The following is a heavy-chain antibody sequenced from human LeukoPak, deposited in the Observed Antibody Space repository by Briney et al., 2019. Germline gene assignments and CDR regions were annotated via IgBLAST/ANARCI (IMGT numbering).Heavy chain of an antibody. V-gene: IGHV3-74*01. CDR2: IYNDGSST. D-gene: IGHD4-23*01. Sequence: GGSLRLSCAASGFTFSHYWMHWVRQAPGKGLVWVSRIYNDGSSTSYADSVKGRFTISRDNAKNTLYLQMNSLRAEDTAVYYCASLGKRLDYWGQGTLVTVSS. J-gene: IGHJ4*02. CDR1: GFTFSHYW. CDR3: ASLGKRLDY.